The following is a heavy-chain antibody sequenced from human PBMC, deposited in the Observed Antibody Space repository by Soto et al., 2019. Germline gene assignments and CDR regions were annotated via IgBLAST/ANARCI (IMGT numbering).Heavy chain of an antibody. CDR3: ARVGDRNYERDYNWFDP. J-gene: IGHJ5*02. CDR2: IYYSGST. V-gene: IGHV4-39*01. Sequence: SETLSLTCTVSGGSISSSSYYWGWIRQPPGKGLEWIGSIYYSGSTYYNPSLKSRVTISVDTSKNQFSLKLSSVTAADTAVYYCARVGDRNYERDYNWFDPWGQGTLVTVSS. CDR1: GGSISSSSYY. D-gene: IGHD4-4*01.